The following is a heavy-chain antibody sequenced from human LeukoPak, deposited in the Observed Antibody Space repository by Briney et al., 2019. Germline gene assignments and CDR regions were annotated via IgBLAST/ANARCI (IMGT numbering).Heavy chain of an antibody. CDR2: IYYSGST. D-gene: IGHD3-10*01. Sequence: SETLSLTCTVSGGSISSYYWSWIRQPPGKGLEWIGYIYYSGSTNYNASLKSRVTISVDTSKNQSSLKLSSVTAADTAVYYCARVISYYYGSGSSRRDYFDYWGQGTLVTVSS. CDR1: GGSISSYY. CDR3: ARVISYYYGSGSSRRDYFDY. J-gene: IGHJ4*02. V-gene: IGHV4-59*01.